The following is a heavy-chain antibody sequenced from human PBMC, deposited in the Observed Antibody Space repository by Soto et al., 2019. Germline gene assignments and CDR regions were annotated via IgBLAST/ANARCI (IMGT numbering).Heavy chain of an antibody. CDR3: ARGMGMIRRHDS. D-gene: IGHD3-22*01. J-gene: IGHJ4*02. CDR1: GGSISGGDYY. CDR2: IYYTGTT. Sequence: QVQLQESGPGLVKPSETLSLTCTVSGGSISGGDYYWTWIRQSPGKGLEWIGNIYYTGTTYYNPSIKSRVTISVDTSNNQSALSLNSVTATDTTVYYCARGMGMIRRHDSWGQGTLVIVST. V-gene: IGHV4-30-4*01.